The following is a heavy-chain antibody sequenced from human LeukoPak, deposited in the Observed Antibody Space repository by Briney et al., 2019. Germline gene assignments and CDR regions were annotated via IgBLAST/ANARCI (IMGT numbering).Heavy chain of an antibody. CDR2: IYTSGST. J-gene: IGHJ4*02. V-gene: IGHV4-61*02. D-gene: IGHD1-26*01. Sequence: KPSETLSLTCTVSGGSISSGSYYWSWIRQPAGKGLEWIGRIYTSGSTNYNPSLKSRVTISVDTSKNQFSLKLSSVTAADTAVYYCARDPSGSYYDYWGQGTLVTVSS. CDR1: GGSISSGSYY. CDR3: ARDPSGSYYDY.